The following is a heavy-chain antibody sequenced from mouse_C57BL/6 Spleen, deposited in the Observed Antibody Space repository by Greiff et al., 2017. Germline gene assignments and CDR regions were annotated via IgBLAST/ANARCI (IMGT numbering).Heavy chain of an antibody. CDR3: ARWNYDYPYAMDY. CDR2: IYPSDSET. V-gene: IGHV1-61*01. CDR1: GYTFTSYW. D-gene: IGHD2-4*01. J-gene: IGHJ4*01. Sequence: QVQLQQPGAELVRPGSSVKLSCKASGYTFTSYWMDWVKQRPGQGLEWIGNIYPSDSETHYNQKFKDKATLTVDKSSSTAYMQLSSLTSEDSAVYDCARWNYDYPYAMDYWGQGTSVTVSS.